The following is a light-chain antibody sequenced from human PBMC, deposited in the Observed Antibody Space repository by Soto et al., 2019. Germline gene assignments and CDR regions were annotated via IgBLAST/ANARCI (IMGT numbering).Light chain of an antibody. CDR2: AAS. Sequence: DIQLTQSPSFLSASVGDRVTITCRASQGLSSDLAWYQQKPGKAPKLLIYAASTLQSGVPSRFSGSGSGTEFTLTSSILQPEAFASYYCQQHNSYPITFGQGTKLEIK. V-gene: IGKV1-9*01. CDR3: QQHNSYPIT. J-gene: IGKJ2*01. CDR1: QGLSSD.